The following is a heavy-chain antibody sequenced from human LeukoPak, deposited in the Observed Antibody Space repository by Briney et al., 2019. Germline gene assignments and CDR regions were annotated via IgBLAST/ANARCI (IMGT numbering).Heavy chain of an antibody. Sequence: GGSLRLSCAASGFTFSSYAMSWVRQAPGKGLEWVAVISYDGSNKYYADPVKGRFTISRDNSKNTLYLQMNSLRAEDTAVYYCARVHYYDSSGLDYWGQGTLVTVSS. CDR2: ISYDGSNK. V-gene: IGHV3-30-3*01. D-gene: IGHD3-22*01. J-gene: IGHJ4*02. CDR3: ARVHYYDSSGLDY. CDR1: GFTFSSYA.